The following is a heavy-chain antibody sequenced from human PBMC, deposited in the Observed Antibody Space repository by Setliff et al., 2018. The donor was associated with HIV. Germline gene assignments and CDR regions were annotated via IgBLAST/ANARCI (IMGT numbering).Heavy chain of an antibody. CDR2: INHSGST. D-gene: IGHD1-26*01. Sequence: SETLSLTCAVYGGSFSGYYWSWIRQPPGKGLEWIGEINHSGSTNYKPSLKSRVTISVDMSKNQVSLKVSSVTAADTAVYCCARGHGVYSGSYLAVYFDYWGQGTLVTVSS. V-gene: IGHV4-34*01. J-gene: IGHJ4*02. CDR3: ARGHGVYSGSYLAVYFDY. CDR1: GGSFSGYY.